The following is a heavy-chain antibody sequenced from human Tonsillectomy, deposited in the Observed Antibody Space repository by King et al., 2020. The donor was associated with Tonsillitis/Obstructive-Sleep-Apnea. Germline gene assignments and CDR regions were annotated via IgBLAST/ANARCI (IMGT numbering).Heavy chain of an antibody. CDR2: ICAYNVNT. Sequence: QLVQSGAEVKKPGASVKVSCKASGYTFTSYGISWGRQAPGQGLEWMGWICAYNVNTHYAQKLQGRVTMTTDTSTSTAYMELWSLRADDTAVYYCARSTHDDFWSDWGQGTLVTVSS. CDR3: ARSTHDDFWSD. D-gene: IGHD3-3*01. V-gene: IGHV1-18*01. CDR1: GYTFTSYG. J-gene: IGHJ4*02.